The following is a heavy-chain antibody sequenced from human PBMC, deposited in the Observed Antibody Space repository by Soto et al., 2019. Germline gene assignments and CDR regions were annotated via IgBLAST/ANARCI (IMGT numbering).Heavy chain of an antibody. CDR3: ARDLFGGPPMDV. CDR2: IYYSGST. V-gene: IGHV4-59*01. J-gene: IGHJ6*03. Sequence: SETLSLTCTVSGGSISSYYWSWIRQPPGKGLEWIGYIYYSGSTNYNPSLKSRVTISVDTSKNQFSLKLSSVTAADTAVYYCARDLFGGPPMDVWGKGTTVTVSS. CDR1: GGSISSYY. D-gene: IGHD3-16*01.